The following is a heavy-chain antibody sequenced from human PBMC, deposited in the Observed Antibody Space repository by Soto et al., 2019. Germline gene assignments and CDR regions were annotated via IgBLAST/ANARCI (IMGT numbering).Heavy chain of an antibody. CDR3: ARGVDDNASYGMDL. D-gene: IGHD1-1*01. Sequence: EVRLVESGGGLVQPGGSLRLSCAASRFTFTNYWMSWVRQAPGKGLEWVAHIKEDGSEKSYVESVKGRFTISRDNAERSLYLQMNSLRAEDTAVYYCARGVDDNASYGMDLWGQGTTVTVSS. V-gene: IGHV3-7*01. CDR2: IKEDGSEK. J-gene: IGHJ6*02. CDR1: RFTFTNYW.